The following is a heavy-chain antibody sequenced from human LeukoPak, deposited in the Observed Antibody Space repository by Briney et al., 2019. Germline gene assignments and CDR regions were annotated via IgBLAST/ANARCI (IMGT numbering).Heavy chain of an antibody. CDR3: AKDLRSGSHQGDYYFDY. D-gene: IGHD1-26*01. CDR1: GFTFDDYA. CDR2: ISWNSDSI. J-gene: IGHJ4*02. Sequence: GGSLRLSCAASGFTFDDYAMHWVRQAPGKGLEWVSGISWNSDSIGYADSVKGRFTISRDNAKNSLCLQMNSLRAEDTALYYCAKDLRSGSHQGDYYFDYWGQGTLVTVSS. V-gene: IGHV3-9*01.